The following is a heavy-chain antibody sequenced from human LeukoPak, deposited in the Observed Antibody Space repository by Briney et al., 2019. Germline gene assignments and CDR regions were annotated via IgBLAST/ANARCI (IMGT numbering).Heavy chain of an antibody. J-gene: IGHJ4*02. CDR3: ARAGMEGVRGVIPKIFDY. D-gene: IGHD3-10*01. CDR1: GFTFSSYA. Sequence: GGSLRLSRAASGFTFSSYAMNSVRQAPRKGLSWVSYITSSSNTIYYADSVKGRFTISRDNAKNSLYLQMNSLRAEDTAVYYCARAGMEGVRGVIPKIFDYWGQGTLVTVSS. CDR2: ITSSSNTI. V-gene: IGHV3-48*03.